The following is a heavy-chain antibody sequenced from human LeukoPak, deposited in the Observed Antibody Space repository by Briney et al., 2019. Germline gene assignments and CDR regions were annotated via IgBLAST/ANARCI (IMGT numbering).Heavy chain of an antibody. J-gene: IGHJ3*02. CDR2: ISYSGSS. CDR1: GDSISGYY. CDR3: ARDRRGIVAGAI. Sequence: SETLSLTCTVSGDSISGYYWSWIRRPPGKGLEWIGYISYSGSSNYNPSLKSRVTISVDTSKNQFSLRLTSLTAADTAVYYCARDRRGIVAGAIWGQGTMVMVSS. V-gene: IGHV4-59*01. D-gene: IGHD3-22*01.